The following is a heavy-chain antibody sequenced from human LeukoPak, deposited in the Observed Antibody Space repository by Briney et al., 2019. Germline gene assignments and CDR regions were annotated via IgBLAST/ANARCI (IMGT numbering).Heavy chain of an antibody. J-gene: IGHJ4*02. Sequence: GGSLRLSCAASGFTFSSYGMYWVRQAPGKGLEWVAFTRYDGSNKYYADSVKGRFTISRDNSKNTLYLQMNSLRAEDTAVYYCAKDHRAYCGGDCVDFDYWGQGTLVTVSS. D-gene: IGHD2-21*02. CDR2: TRYDGSNK. V-gene: IGHV3-30*02. CDR3: AKDHRAYCGGDCVDFDY. CDR1: GFTFSSYG.